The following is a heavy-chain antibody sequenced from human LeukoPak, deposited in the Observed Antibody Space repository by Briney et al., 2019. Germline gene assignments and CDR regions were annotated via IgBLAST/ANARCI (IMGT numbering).Heavy chain of an antibody. J-gene: IGHJ4*02. CDR1: GASIITTNYY. D-gene: IGHD4-11*01. CDR3: ARNLGQTWGTVTTDLWYFDH. Sequence: SETLSLTCTVSGASIITTNYYWGRIRQPQGKGLEWIGSISYSGNAYYNPSIRSRLSISMDASKNQFSLKVRSVTAADTAVYYCARNLGQTWGTVTTDLWYFDHWGQGTLVPVSS. CDR2: ISYSGNA. V-gene: IGHV4-39*01.